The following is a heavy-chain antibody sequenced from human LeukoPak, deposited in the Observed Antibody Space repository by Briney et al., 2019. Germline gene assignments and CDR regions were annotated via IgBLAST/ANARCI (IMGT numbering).Heavy chain of an antibody. J-gene: IGHJ4*02. CDR2: VWDDGSSQ. CDR3: AKDQWNPDY. V-gene: IGHV3-33*06. CDR1: EFTFSSYG. Sequence: GRSLRLSCAASEFTFSSYGMHWVRQAPGKGLEWVAVVWDDGSSQNYADSVKGRFTISRDNSKNMLYLQMNSLRAEDTAVYYCAKDQWNPDYWGQGTLVSVSS. D-gene: IGHD6-19*01.